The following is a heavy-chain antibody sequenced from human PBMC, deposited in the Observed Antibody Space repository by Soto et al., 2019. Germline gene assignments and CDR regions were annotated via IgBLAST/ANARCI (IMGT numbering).Heavy chain of an antibody. V-gene: IGHV4-30-4*01. CDR3: AREGFTYDYVWGRQSYGMDL. CDR2: IYYSGST. CDR1: GGSISSGDYY. J-gene: IGHJ6*02. D-gene: IGHD3-16*01. Sequence: SETLSLTCTVSGGSISSGDYYWSWIRQPPGKGLEWIGYIYYSGSTYYNPSLKSRVTISVDTSKNQFSLKLSSVTAADTAVYYCAREGFTYDYVWGRQSYGMDLWGQGTTVTVSS.